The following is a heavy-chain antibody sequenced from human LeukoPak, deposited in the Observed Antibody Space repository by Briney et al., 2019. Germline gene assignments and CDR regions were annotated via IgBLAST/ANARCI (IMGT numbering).Heavy chain of an antibody. J-gene: IGHJ4*02. CDR2: IYYSGST. V-gene: IGHV4-59*05. CDR1: GGSISSYY. CDR3: VGGYFGY. Sequence: SETLSLTCTVSGGSISSYYWSWIRQPPGKGLEWIGSIYYSGSTYYNPSLKSRVTISVDTSKNQFSLKLSSVTAADTAVYYCVGGYFGYWGQGTLVTVSS. D-gene: IGHD3-22*01.